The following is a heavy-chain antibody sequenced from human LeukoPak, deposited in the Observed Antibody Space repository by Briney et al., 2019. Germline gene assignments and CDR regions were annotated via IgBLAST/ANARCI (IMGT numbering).Heavy chain of an antibody. CDR1: GFTFSSYS. J-gene: IGHJ4*02. Sequence: GGSLRLSCAASGFTFSSYSMTWVRQAPGKGLEWVSSISSSSSYIYYADSVKGRFTISRDNAKNSLYLQMNSLRAEDTAVYYCARAVATAGKGYWGQGTLVTVSS. D-gene: IGHD6-13*01. CDR3: ARAVATAGKGY. V-gene: IGHV3-21*01. CDR2: ISSSSSYI.